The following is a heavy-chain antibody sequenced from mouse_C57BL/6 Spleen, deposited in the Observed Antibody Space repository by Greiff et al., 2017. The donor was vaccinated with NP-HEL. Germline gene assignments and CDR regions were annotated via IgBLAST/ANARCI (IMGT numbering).Heavy chain of an antibody. J-gene: IGHJ4*01. CDR3: ARTSPWLLQSYYAMDY. CDR1: GYSFTGYY. V-gene: IGHV1-42*01. CDR2: INPSTGGT. D-gene: IGHD2-3*01. Sequence: DVQLQESGPELVKPGASVKISCKASGYSFTGYYMNWVKQSPEKSLEWIGEINPSTGGTTYNQKFKAKATLTVDKSSSTAYMQLKSLTSEDSAVYYCARTSPWLLQSYYAMDYWGQGTSVTVSS.